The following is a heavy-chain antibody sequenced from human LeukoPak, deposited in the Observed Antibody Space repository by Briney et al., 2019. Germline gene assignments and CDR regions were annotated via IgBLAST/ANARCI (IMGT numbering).Heavy chain of an antibody. CDR2: INAGNGNT. J-gene: IGHJ4*02. Sequence: ASVKVSCKASGGTFSSYAISWVRQAPGQRLEWMGWINAGNGNTKYSQKFQGRVTITRDTSASTAYMELSSLRSEDTAVYYCARGGLLSSLDYWGQGTLVTVSS. CDR1: GGTFSSYA. D-gene: IGHD2-2*01. V-gene: IGHV1-3*01. CDR3: ARGGLLSSLDY.